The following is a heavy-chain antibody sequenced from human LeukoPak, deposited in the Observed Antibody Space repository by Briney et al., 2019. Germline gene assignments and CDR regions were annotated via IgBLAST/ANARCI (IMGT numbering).Heavy chain of an antibody. CDR2: ISSTGST. CDR3: ARDRQWLVPRSYYYGMDV. D-gene: IGHD6-19*01. J-gene: IGHJ6*02. CDR1: GGSISSGGHY. V-gene: IGHV4-61*02. Sequence: PPQTLSLTCTVSGGSISSGGHYWSWIRQPAGKGLEYLGRISSTGSTYYNPSLKSRVTISVDTSKNQFSLKLSSVTAADTAVYYCARDRQWLVPRSYYYGMDVWGQGTLVTVSS.